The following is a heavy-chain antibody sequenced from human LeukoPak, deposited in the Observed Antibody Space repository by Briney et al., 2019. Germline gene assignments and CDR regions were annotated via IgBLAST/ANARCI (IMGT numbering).Heavy chain of an antibody. CDR1: GYTFTSYG. CDR3: VRGASSIAALNPFWYFDL. CDR2: INPSGGST. D-gene: IGHD6-6*01. J-gene: IGHJ2*01. Sequence: ASVKVSCKASGYTFTSYGISWVRQGPGQGLEWMGIINPSGGSTSYAQKFQGRVTMTRDTSTNTVYMELSSLRSEDTAVFYCVRGASSIAALNPFWYFDLWGRGTLVTVSS. V-gene: IGHV1-46*01.